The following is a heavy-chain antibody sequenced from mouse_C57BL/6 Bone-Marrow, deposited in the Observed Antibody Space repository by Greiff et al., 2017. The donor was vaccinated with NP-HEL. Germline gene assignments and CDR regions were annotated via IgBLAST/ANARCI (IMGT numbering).Heavy chain of an antibody. CDR2: IYPRSGNT. V-gene: IGHV1-81*01. CDR1: GYTFTSYG. CDR3: AQAGY. Sequence: QVQLQQSGAELARPGASVKLSCKASGYTFTSYGISWVKQRTGQGPEWIGEIYPRSGNTYYNEKFKGKATLTADKSSSTAYMELRSLTSEDSAVYFCAQAGYWGQGTTLTVSS. J-gene: IGHJ2*01.